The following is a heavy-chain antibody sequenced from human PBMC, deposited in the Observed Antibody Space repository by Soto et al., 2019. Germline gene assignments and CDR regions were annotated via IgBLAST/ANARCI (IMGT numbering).Heavy chain of an antibody. Sequence: SETLSLTCAVSGYSISSGYYWGWIRQPPGKGLEWIGSIYHSGSTYYNPSLKSRVTISVDTSKNQFSLKLSSVTAADTAVYYCARRIAVADNRWFDPWGQGTQVTVSS. CDR3: ARRIAVADNRWFDP. V-gene: IGHV4-38-2*01. D-gene: IGHD6-19*01. J-gene: IGHJ5*02. CDR1: GYSISSGYY. CDR2: IYHSGST.